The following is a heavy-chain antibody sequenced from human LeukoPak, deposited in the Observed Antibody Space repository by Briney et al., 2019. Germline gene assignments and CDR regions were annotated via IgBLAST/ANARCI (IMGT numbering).Heavy chain of an antibody. Sequence: ASVKVSCKVSGYTLTELSMHWVRQAPGKGLEWMGWINTNTGNPTYAQGFTGRFVFSLDTSVSTAYLQISSLKAEDTAVYYCAREESGYSYGALYAVDYWGQGTLVTVSS. CDR2: INTNTGNP. CDR1: GYTLTELS. J-gene: IGHJ4*02. D-gene: IGHD5-18*01. V-gene: IGHV7-4-1*02. CDR3: AREESGYSYGALYAVDY.